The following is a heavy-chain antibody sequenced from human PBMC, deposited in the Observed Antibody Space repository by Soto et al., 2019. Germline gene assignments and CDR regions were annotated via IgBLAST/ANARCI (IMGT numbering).Heavy chain of an antibody. CDR1: GFTFDDYT. CDR3: AKGGDYSNYLLSD. V-gene: IGHV3-43*01. D-gene: IGHD4-4*01. CDR2: ISWDGGST. Sequence: EVQLVESGGVVVQPGGSLRLSCAASGFTFDDYTMHWVRQAPGKGLEWVSLISWDGGSTYYADSVKGRFTISRDNSKNSLYLQMNSLRTEDTALYYCAKGGDYSNYLLSDWGQGTLVTVSS. J-gene: IGHJ4*02.